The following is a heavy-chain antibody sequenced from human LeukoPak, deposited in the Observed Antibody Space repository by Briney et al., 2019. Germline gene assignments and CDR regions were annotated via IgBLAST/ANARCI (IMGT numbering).Heavy chain of an antibody. CDR1: GFAFNKYA. CDR2: INDKGGER. J-gene: IGHJ4*02. D-gene: IGHD1-26*01. V-gene: IGHV3-23*01. CDR3: AKTQWKVGATDYFDY. Sequence: PGGSLRLSCAASGFAFNKYAMTWVRQAPRKGLGWVSNINDKGGERHYADSVKGRFTISRDNSKNTVFLQMDSLRADDTAVYYCAKTQWKVGATDYFDYWGQGILVTVSS.